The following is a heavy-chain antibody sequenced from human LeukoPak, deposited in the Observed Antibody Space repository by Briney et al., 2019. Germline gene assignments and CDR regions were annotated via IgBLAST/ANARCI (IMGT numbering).Heavy chain of an antibody. J-gene: IGHJ1*01. D-gene: IGHD3-16*01. Sequence: ASLKVSCKTSGYTFTGQYLHWVRQAPGQGLEWMGWISTNSGGTKYAQKFQGRVIMTRDTSISTAYMELRSLSSDDTAVYYCARGRQLHLGELFPFAEFFQPWGQGTLVTV. V-gene: IGHV1-2*02. CDR3: ARGRQLHLGELFPFAEFFQP. CDR2: ISTNSGGT. CDR1: GYTFTGQY.